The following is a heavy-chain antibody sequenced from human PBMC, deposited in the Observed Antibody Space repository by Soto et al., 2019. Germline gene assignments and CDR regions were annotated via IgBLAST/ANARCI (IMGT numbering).Heavy chain of an antibody. Sequence: EVQLVETGGGLIQPGGSLRLSCAASGFTVSGNYMSWVRQAPGKGLECVSVIYNGGGTYYADSVKGRFTISRDNSKNTLYLQMNGLRSEDTAVYYCASTRGSTYDYWSQGTLVTVSS. CDR3: ASTRGSTYDY. V-gene: IGHV3-53*02. J-gene: IGHJ4*02. CDR1: GFTVSGNY. D-gene: IGHD6-13*01. CDR2: IYNGGGT.